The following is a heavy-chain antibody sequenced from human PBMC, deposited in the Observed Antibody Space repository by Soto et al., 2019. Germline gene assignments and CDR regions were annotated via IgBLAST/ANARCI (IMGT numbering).Heavy chain of an antibody. D-gene: IGHD1-1*01. CDR2: ISGGGGNI. Sequence: SGGSLRLSCAASGFTFDSYAMSWVRQAPGKGLEWVSVISGGGGNIHYADSVKGRFTISRDNSRNTLYLQMNSLRAEDTAVYYCVKPVDNRKDGYFDYWGQGTLVTVSS. CDR3: VKPVDNRKDGYFDY. J-gene: IGHJ4*02. CDR1: GFTFDSYA. V-gene: IGHV3-23*01.